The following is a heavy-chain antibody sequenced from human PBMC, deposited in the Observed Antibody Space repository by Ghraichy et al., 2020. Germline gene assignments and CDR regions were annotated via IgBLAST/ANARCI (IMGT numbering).Heavy chain of an antibody. CDR2: IYHSGNG. CDR1: GGSITSGDYS. Sequence: LSLTCVVSGGSITSGDYSWTWIRQQPGKGLEWIGYIYHSGNGHYNPSLQSRVSFSVDWSKNQFSLRLTSVTAADTAVYYCAILASYGVDVWGQGTTVTVSS. CDR3: AILASYGVDV. J-gene: IGHJ6*02. D-gene: IGHD3-3*01. V-gene: IGHV4-30-2*01.